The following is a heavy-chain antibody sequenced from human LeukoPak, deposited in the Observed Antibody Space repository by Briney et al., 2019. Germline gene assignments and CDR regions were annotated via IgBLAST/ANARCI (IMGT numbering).Heavy chain of an antibody. Sequence: PSGGPLRLFCTASGFTFGDYAMIWFRQAPGKGLEWVGFIRSKAYGGTTEYAASVKGRLTISRDDSKIIANLQMNSLKTEDTAVYYCTRELTGFSWGQGTLVTVSS. CDR1: GFTFGDYA. J-gene: IGHJ5*02. V-gene: IGHV3-49*03. D-gene: IGHD3-3*01. CDR3: TRELTGFS. CDR2: IRSKAYGGTT.